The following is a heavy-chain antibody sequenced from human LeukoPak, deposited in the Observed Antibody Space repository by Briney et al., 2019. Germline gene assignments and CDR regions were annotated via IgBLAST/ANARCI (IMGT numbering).Heavy chain of an antibody. CDR1: GYTFTRYG. D-gene: IGHD2-15*01. V-gene: IGHV1-18*04. Sequence: ASVKVSCKASGYTFTRYGITWVRQAPGQGLEWMGWISTYDSDTYYAQKFQGRVTMTRDTSTTTAYMELRGLRSDDTALYYCARDVLNRCIGGICPIDDWGQGTLVTVSS. CDR2: ISTYDSDT. CDR3: ARDVLNRCIGGICPIDD. J-gene: IGHJ4*02.